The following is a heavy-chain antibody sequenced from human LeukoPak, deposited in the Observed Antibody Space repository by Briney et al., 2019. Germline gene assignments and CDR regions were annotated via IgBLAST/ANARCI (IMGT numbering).Heavy chain of an antibody. Sequence: GASVKVSCKASGGTFSSYAISWVRQAPGQGLEWMGRIIPILAIANYAQKFQGRVTITAGKSTGTAYMELSSLRSEDTAVYYCAVWDIVVVPAAQFLDYWGQGTLVTVSS. CDR2: IIPILAIA. CDR1: GGTFSSYA. CDR3: AVWDIVVVPAAQFLDY. J-gene: IGHJ4*02. V-gene: IGHV1-69*04. D-gene: IGHD2-2*01.